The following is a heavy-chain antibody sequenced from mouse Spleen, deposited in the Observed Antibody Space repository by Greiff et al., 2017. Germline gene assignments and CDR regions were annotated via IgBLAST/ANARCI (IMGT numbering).Heavy chain of an antibody. CDR3: ARRSYGGGYFDV. CDR2: INPSTGYT. CDR1: GYTFTSYW. J-gene: IGHJ1*01. V-gene: IGHV1-7*01. D-gene: IGHD1-2*01. Sequence: ESGAELAKPGASVKMSCKASGYTFTSYWMHWVKQRPGQGLEWIGYINPSTGYTEYNQKFKDKATLTADKSSSTAYMQLSSLTSEDSAVYYCARRSYGGGYFDVWGAGTTVTVSS.